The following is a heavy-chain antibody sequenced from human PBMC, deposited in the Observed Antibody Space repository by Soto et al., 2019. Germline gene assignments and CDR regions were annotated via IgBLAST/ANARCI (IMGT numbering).Heavy chain of an antibody. CDR3: ATGVIWIGYFTVDS. CDR1: GGSFGNSA. Sequence: SVKVSCKASGGSFGNSAINWVRQTPGQGLEWLGGFIPVYRTLNYAQKFQGRVTITADESTGTAYMTLSSLASDDMAVYYCATGVIWIGYFTVDSWGQGTRVTVSS. CDR2: FIPVYRTL. V-gene: IGHV1-69*13. J-gene: IGHJ4*02. D-gene: IGHD3-3*01.